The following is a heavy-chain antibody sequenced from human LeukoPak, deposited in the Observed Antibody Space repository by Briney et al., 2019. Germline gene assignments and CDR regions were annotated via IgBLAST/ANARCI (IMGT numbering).Heavy chain of an antibody. CDR2: IYTSGST. CDR3: AREVRSYWYFDL. J-gene: IGHJ2*01. Sequence: PSETLSLTCSVSVGSISSYYWSWIRQPAGKGLEWIGHIYTSGSTNYNPSLKSRVTMSVDTSKNQFSLKLMSVTAADTAVYYCAREVRSYWYFDLWGRGTLVTVSS. D-gene: IGHD2-15*01. V-gene: IGHV4-4*07. CDR1: VGSISSYY.